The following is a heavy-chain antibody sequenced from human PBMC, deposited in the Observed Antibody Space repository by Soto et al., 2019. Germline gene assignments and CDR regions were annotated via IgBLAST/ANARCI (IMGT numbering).Heavy chain of an antibody. Sequence: QVQLVQCGAEIRKPGSSLRVSCKASGGTFSDYAFSWVRQAPGQGLEWMGGIVPRFGSPNYAQKLGGRVTITADTSSSTVYMALSSMRFDDTAVYFCARDRIQLRLGKSSSNGMDVWGQGTTIIVSS. D-gene: IGHD3-16*01. CDR3: ARDRIQLRLGKSSSNGMDV. V-gene: IGHV1-69*06. CDR1: GGTFSDYA. CDR2: IVPRFGSP. J-gene: IGHJ6*02.